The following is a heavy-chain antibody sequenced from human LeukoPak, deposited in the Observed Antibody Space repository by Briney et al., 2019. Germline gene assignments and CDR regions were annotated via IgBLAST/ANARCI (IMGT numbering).Heavy chain of an antibody. J-gene: IGHJ5*02. CDR1: GYTFTGYY. Sequence: ASVKVSCKASGYTFTGYYIHWVRQAPGQGLEWMGWINPNSGGTNYIQKFQGRVTMTRDTSISTAYMELSRLRSDDTAVYYCARLKRGIGAAGTSLRGWFDPWGQGTLVTVSS. CDR2: INPNSGGT. CDR3: ARLKRGIGAAGTSLRGWFDP. V-gene: IGHV1-2*02. D-gene: IGHD6-13*01.